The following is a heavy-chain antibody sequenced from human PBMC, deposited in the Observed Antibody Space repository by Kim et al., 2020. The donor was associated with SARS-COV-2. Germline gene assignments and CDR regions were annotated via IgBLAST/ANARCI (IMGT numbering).Heavy chain of an antibody. V-gene: IGHV1-46*03. D-gene: IGHD3-10*01. CDR3: ARGTWGGGGWGYGSGQYNRFDP. Sequence: ASVKVSCKASGYTFTSSHIQWVRQAPGQGLEWMGIINPSGGSTIYAQKLQGRVTMTRDTSTGTVYMALSSLRSEDTALYYCARGTWGGGGWGYGSGQYNRFDPWGQGTLVTVSS. CDR1: GYTFTSSH. CDR2: INPSGGST. J-gene: IGHJ5*02.